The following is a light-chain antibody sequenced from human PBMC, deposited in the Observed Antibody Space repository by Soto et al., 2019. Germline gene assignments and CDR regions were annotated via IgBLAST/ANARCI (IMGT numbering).Light chain of an antibody. CDR3: HLYGTSHT. CDR1: QSVSSTY. CDR2: GAS. V-gene: IGKV3-20*01. J-gene: IGKJ4*01. Sequence: EIVLTQSPGTLSLSPGEKATLSCRASQSVSSTYLAWYQQKPGQAPRLLISGASSRATDFPDRFSGSGSGTDFTLTISRLEPEDCAVYYCHLYGTSHTFRGGTKVEIK.